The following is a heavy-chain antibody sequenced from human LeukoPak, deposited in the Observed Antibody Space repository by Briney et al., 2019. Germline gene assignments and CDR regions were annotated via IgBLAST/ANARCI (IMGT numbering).Heavy chain of an antibody. D-gene: IGHD2-2*01. CDR2: ISGSGGSI. CDR1: GYTFGSYA. J-gene: IGHJ4*02. Sequence: GEALRLSCAASGYTFGSYAMSWVRQPPAKGLEWVSTISGSGGSIYYADSLKGRFTISRDNSKNTLYLQMNSPRVEDTALYYCAKESVQAAPLYGVDGWGQGTQVTVSS. V-gene: IGHV3-23*01. CDR3: AKESVQAAPLYGVDG.